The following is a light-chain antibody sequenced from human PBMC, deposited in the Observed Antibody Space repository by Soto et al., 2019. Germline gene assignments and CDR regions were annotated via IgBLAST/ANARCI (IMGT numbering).Light chain of an antibody. J-gene: IGKJ5*01. CDR3: QQYNNWPPIT. Sequence: EIVMTQSPATLSVSLGERATLSCRASQNINRNLAWYQQKPGQAPRLLIYGASTGATGIPARFSGSGSGTEFTLTISSLQSEDFAIYYCQQYNNWPPITFGQGTRLEIK. CDR1: QNINRN. V-gene: IGKV3-15*01. CDR2: GAS.